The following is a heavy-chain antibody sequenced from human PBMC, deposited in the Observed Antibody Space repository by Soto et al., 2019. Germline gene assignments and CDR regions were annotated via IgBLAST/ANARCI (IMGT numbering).Heavy chain of an antibody. Sequence: EVQLVESGGGLVKPGGSLRLSCAASGFTFSSYSMNWVRQAPGKGLEWVSSISSSSSYIYYADSVKGRFTISRDNAKNSLYLQMKSLRAEDTAVYYCARDIPRSRYGDFPDYWGPGTLVTVSS. CDR2: ISSSSSYI. D-gene: IGHD4-17*01. CDR1: GFTFSSYS. V-gene: IGHV3-21*01. J-gene: IGHJ4*02. CDR3: ARDIPRSRYGDFPDY.